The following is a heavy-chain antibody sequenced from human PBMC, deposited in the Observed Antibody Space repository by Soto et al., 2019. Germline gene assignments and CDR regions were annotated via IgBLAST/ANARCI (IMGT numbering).Heavy chain of an antibody. Sequence: EVQLVESGGGLVQPGGSLRLSCAASGFTFSSYWMHWVRQAPGKGLVWVSRINSDGSSTSYADSVKGRFTISRDNAKNTLYLQMNSLRAEDTAVYYCARGDSNPNLYYYYYYMDVWGKGTTVTVSS. CDR3: ARGDSNPNLYYYYYYMDV. CDR2: INSDGSST. V-gene: IGHV3-74*01. CDR1: GFTFSSYW. D-gene: IGHD4-4*01. J-gene: IGHJ6*03.